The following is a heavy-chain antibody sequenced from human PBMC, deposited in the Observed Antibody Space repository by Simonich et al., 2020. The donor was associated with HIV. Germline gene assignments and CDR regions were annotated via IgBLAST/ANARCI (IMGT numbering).Heavy chain of an antibody. CDR3: AGTGPLLDF. D-gene: IGHD7-27*01. Sequence: QVQLQQWGAGLLKPSETLSLTCAVYGGSFSGYYWSWIRQPPGKGLEWFGEINHGGGTNYNPSLKSRVTMSVDTSKNQFSLKLSSVTAADTAVYYCAGTGPLLDFWGQGTLVTVSS. J-gene: IGHJ4*02. CDR1: GGSFSGYY. V-gene: IGHV4-34*02. CDR2: INHGGGT.